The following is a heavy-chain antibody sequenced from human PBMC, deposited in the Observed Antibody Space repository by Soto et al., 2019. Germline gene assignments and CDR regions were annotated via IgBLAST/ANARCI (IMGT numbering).Heavy chain of an antibody. CDR3: ARDRDGYNDAFDI. Sequence: ASVKVSCKASGGTFSSYAISWVRQAPGQGLEWMGGIIPIFGTANYAQKFQGRVTITADESTSTAYMELSSLRSEDTAVYYCARDRDGYNDAFDIWGQGTMVTVSS. D-gene: IGHD5-12*01. J-gene: IGHJ3*02. CDR1: GGTFSSYA. CDR2: IIPIFGTA. V-gene: IGHV1-69*13.